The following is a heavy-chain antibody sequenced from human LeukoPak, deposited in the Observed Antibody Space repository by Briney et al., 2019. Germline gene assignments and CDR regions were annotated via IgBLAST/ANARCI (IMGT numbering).Heavy chain of an antibody. D-gene: IGHD3-10*01. J-gene: IGHJ4*02. CDR1: GFTFNDYT. CDR2: ISYDGSNK. CDR3: ARELWFGELFFDY. V-gene: IGHV3-30*04. Sequence: GKSLRLSCAASGFTFNDYTIHWVRQAPGKGLEWAAVISYDGSNKYYADSVKGRFTISRDTSKNTLYLQMNSLRAEDTAIYFCARELWFGELFFDYWGQGTLVTVSS.